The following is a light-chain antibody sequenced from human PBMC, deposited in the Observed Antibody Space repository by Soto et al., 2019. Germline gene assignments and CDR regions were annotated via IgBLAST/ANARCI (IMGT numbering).Light chain of an antibody. V-gene: IGKV1-27*01. J-gene: IGKJ3*01. CDR2: GAS. Sequence: DIQMTQSPSSLSASVGDRVTITCRASQGISSYLAWYQQKPGKVPKLLIYGASTLHSGVPSRFSGSGSGTDFTLTNNILQPEDVATYYCQRYNSVPNTFGPGTKVDIK. CDR3: QRYNSVPNT. CDR1: QGISSY.